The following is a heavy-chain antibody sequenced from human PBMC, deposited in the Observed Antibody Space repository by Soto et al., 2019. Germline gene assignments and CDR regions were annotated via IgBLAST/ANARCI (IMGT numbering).Heavy chain of an antibody. V-gene: IGHV4-34*01. CDR1: GGSFSGYY. Sequence: PETLSLTYAVYGGSFSGYYWSWIRQPPGKGLEWIGEINHSGSTNYNPSLKSRVTISVDTSKNQFSLKLSSVTAADTAVYYGDAIRYFDWLLSDDYFDYWGQGTLVTVSS. CDR3: DAIRYFDWLLSDDYFDY. J-gene: IGHJ4*02. CDR2: INHSGST. D-gene: IGHD3-9*01.